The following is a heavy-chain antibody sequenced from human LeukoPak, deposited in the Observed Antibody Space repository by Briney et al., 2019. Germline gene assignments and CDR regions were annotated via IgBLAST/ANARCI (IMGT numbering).Heavy chain of an antibody. D-gene: IGHD2-8*01. CDR2: ISDSGGIT. CDR1: GFTFKNYA. CDR3: AKVPLSRRCYDY. Sequence: PGGPLRLSCAASGFTFKNYAMTWVRQAPGKGLEWVSTISDSGGITYYAGSVKGRFTISRDNSENTLNLQMNSLRVEDTAVYYCAKVPLSRRCYDYWGQGTLVTVSS. J-gene: IGHJ4*02. V-gene: IGHV3-23*01.